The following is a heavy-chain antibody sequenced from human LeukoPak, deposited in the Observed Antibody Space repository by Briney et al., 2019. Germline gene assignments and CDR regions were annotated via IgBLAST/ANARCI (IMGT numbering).Heavy chain of an antibody. V-gene: IGHV4-30-4*08. CDR2: IYYSGST. CDR3: ARAVVVAATNWFDP. J-gene: IGHJ5*02. Sequence: SETLSLTCTVSGGSISSGDYYWSWIRQPPGKDLEWIGYIYYSGSTYYNPSLKSRVTISVDTSKNQFSLKLSSVTAADTAVYYCARAVVVAATNWFDPWGQGTLVTVSS. CDR1: GGSISSGDYY. D-gene: IGHD2-15*01.